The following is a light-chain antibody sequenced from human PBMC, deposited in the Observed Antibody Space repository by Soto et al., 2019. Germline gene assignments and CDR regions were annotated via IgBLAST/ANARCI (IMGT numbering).Light chain of an antibody. V-gene: IGKV3-11*01. CDR1: QSVSSY. Sequence: EIVLTQSPATLSLSPGERATLSCRASQSVSSYLAWYQQKPGQAPRLLIYDASNRATGIPARFSGSGSGTDFTPTISSLEPEDFAVYYCQQRSTTWTFGQGTKVEIK. J-gene: IGKJ1*01. CDR3: QQRSTTWT. CDR2: DAS.